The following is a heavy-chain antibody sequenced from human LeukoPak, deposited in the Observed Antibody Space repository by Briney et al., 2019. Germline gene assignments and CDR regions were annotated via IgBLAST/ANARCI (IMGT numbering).Heavy chain of an antibody. CDR1: GFTFSSYA. V-gene: IGHV3-30-3*01. CDR2: ISYDGSNK. Sequence: GGSLRLSCAASGFTFSSYAMHWVRQAPGKGLEWVAVISYDGSNKYYADSVKGRFTISRDNSKNTLYLQMNSLRAEDTAVYYCAREGYCSSTSCYWKRINFDYWGQGTLVTVSS. D-gene: IGHD2-2*01. J-gene: IGHJ4*02. CDR3: AREGYCSSTSCYWKRINFDY.